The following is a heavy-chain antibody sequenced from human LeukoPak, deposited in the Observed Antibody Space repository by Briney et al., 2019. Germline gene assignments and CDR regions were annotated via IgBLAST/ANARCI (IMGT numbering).Heavy chain of an antibody. V-gene: IGHV3-23*01. J-gene: IGHJ4*02. D-gene: IGHD4-17*01. CDR2: ISGSGGST. CDR1: GFTFSSYA. CDR3: AKEKVIPFYGDQTNY. Sequence: GGSLRLSCAASGFTFSSYAMSWVRQAPGKGLEWVSAISGSGGSTYYADSVKGRFTISRDNTKNTLYLQMNSLRAEDTAVYYCAKEKVIPFYGDQTNYWGQGTLVTVSS.